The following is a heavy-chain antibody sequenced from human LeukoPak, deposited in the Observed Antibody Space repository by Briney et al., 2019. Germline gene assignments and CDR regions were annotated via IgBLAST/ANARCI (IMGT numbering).Heavy chain of an antibody. J-gene: IGHJ4*02. D-gene: IGHD5-12*01. CDR1: GGSISSYY. CDR2: IYYSGST. CDR3: ARGQEVVAENYFDY. V-gene: IGHV4-59*08. Sequence: PSETLSLTCTVSGGSISSYYWSWIRQPPGKGLEWIGYIYYSGSTNYNPSLKSRVTISVDTSKNQFSLKLRSVTAADTAVYYCARGQEVVAENYFDYWGQGTLVTLSS.